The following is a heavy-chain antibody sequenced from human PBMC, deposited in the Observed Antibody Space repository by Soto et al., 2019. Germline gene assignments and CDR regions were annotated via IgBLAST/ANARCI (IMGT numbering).Heavy chain of an antibody. J-gene: IGHJ4*02. CDR2: IWYDGSNK. Sequence: GGSLRLSCAASGFTFSSYGMHWVRQAPGKGLECVAVIWYDGSNKYYADSVKGRFTISRDNSKNTLYLQMNSLRAEDTAVYYCARDFSWGSGSYLYYFDYWGQGTLVTVSS. CDR1: GFTFSSYG. V-gene: IGHV3-33*01. CDR3: ARDFSWGSGSYLYYFDY. D-gene: IGHD3-10*01.